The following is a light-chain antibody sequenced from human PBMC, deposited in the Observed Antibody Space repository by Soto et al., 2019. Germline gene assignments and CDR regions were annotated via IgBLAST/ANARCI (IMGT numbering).Light chain of an antibody. CDR3: QQGHNWPLA. Sequence: EIVMTQSPATLSLSPGARAALSCRASQSINSELAWYQQKPGQPPRLLIYGASTRAPGVPARFTGSESGSDFTLTISGLQSEDFAVYYCQQGHNWPLAFGQGTRLEI. V-gene: IGKV3-15*01. CDR1: QSINSE. J-gene: IGKJ2*01. CDR2: GAS.